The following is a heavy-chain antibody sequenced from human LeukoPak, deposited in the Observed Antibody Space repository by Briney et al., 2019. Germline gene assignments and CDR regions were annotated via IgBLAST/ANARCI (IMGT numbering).Heavy chain of an antibody. D-gene: IGHD2/OR15-2a*01. V-gene: IGHV3-30-3*01. CDR2: ISYDGNNE. J-gene: IGHJ4*02. CDR3: TTERDYFFQH. CDR1: GFTFSTYA. Sequence: GGSLRLSCAASGFTFSTYAMHWVRQAPGRGLEWVAVISYDGNNEYYTDSVKGRFTISRDNSKNTLYLQMNSLRAEDTAVYYCTTERDYFFQHWGQGTLVTVSS.